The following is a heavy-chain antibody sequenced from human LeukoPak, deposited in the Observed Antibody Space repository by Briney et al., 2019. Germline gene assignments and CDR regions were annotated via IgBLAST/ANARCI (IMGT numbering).Heavy chain of an antibody. CDR3: AKDARAYGSGPLDY. Sequence: GGSLRLSCAASGFTFSKYVMRWVRQAPGKGLEWVSAISTGGGSTYYAASVKGQFTISRDNSKNTLYLQMNSLRAEDTAVYYCAKDARAYGSGPLDYWGQGTLVTVSS. D-gene: IGHD3-10*01. CDR1: GFTFSKYV. V-gene: IGHV3-23*01. CDR2: ISTGGGST. J-gene: IGHJ4*02.